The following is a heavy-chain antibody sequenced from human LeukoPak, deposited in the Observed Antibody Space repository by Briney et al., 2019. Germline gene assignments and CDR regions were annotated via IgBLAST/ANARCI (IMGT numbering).Heavy chain of an antibody. Sequence: SETLSLTCAVYGGSFSGYYWSWIRQPPGKGLEWIGEINHSGSTNYNPSLKSRVTISVDTSKNQFSLRLSSVTAADTAMYYCARVGDWNDLVYWGQGTLVTVSS. CDR3: ARVGDWNDLVY. J-gene: IGHJ4*02. D-gene: IGHD1-1*01. CDR1: GGSFSGYY. CDR2: INHSGST. V-gene: IGHV4-34*01.